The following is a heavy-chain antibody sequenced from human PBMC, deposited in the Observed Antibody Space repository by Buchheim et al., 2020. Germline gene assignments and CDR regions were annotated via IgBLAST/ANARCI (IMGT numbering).Heavy chain of an antibody. Sequence: QVQLRESGPTQVKSSGTLSLTCAVSGVSVSSENWWNWVRQAPGQEMQWIGEIYHGGGTNSRPSLESRLTMSVDTSKNQVFLRLTSVTAADTGVYYCARAPHYYNSVSPGFDYWGQG. CDR2: IYHGGGT. D-gene: IGHD3-10*01. J-gene: IGHJ4*02. CDR3: ARAPHYYNSVSPGFDY. CDR1: GVSVSSENW. V-gene: IGHV4-4*02.